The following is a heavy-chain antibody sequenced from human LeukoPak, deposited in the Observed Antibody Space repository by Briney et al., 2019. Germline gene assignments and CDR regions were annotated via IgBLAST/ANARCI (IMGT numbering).Heavy chain of an antibody. V-gene: IGHV1-18*01. CDR1: GYTFTSYG. J-gene: IGHJ4*02. Sequence: ASVKVSCKASGYTFTSYGISWVRQAPGQGLEWMGWISAYNGNTNYAQKLQGRVTMTTDTSTSTAYMELRSLRSDDTAVYYCARDELLGRSGSYFPSFDYWGQGTLVTVSS. D-gene: IGHD1-26*01. CDR3: ARDELLGRSGSYFPSFDY. CDR2: ISAYNGNT.